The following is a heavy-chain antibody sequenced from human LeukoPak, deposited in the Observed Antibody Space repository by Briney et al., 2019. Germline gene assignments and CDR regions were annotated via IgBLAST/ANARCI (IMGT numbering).Heavy chain of an antibody. CDR3: ARGVQNYDFWSGYFRFDH. CDR1: GFTFDDYG. J-gene: IGHJ4*02. V-gene: IGHV3-66*02. CDR2: IYSGGST. Sequence: PGXXLXLSCAASGFTFDDYGMSWVRQAPGKGLEWVSVIYSGGSTYYSDSVKGRFTISRDNSKNTLYLQMNSLRAEDTAVYYCARGVQNYDFWSGYFRFDHWGQGTLVTVSS. D-gene: IGHD3-3*01.